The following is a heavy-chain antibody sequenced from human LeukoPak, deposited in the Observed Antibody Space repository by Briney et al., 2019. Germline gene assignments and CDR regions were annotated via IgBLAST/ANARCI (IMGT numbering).Heavy chain of an antibody. CDR2: INAGNGNT. V-gene: IGHV1-3*01. J-gene: IGHJ6*02. Sequence: RASVKVSCKASGYTFTSYAMHWVRQAPGQRLGWMGWINAGNGNTKFSQKFQGRVTITRDTSASTAYMELSSLRSEDTAVYYCARFLGGSYGMDVWGQGTTVTVSS. D-gene: IGHD1-26*01. CDR1: GYTFTSYA. CDR3: ARFLGGSYGMDV.